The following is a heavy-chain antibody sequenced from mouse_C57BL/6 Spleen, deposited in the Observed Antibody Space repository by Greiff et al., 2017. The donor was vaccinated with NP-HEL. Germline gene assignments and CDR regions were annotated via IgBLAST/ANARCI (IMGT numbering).Heavy chain of an antibody. V-gene: IGHV1-15*01. CDR2: IDPETGGT. D-gene: IGHD2-4*01. Sequence: QVQLQQSGAELVRPGASVTLSCKASGYTFTDYEMHWVKQTPVHGLEWIGAIDPETGGTAYNQKFKGKAILTADKSSSTAYMELRSLTSEDSAVYYCPRRGDYEWYFDVWGTGTTVTVSS. J-gene: IGHJ1*03. CDR3: PRRGDYEWYFDV. CDR1: GYTFTDYE.